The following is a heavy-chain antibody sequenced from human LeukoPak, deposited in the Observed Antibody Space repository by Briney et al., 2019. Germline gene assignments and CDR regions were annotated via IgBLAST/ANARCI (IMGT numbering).Heavy chain of an antibody. Sequence: SETRSLTCTVSGDSINYYYWSWIRQSPGKGLEWIGYVYYNGSAKYNPSLKSRVTISVDMSKNQFSLKVSSVTAADTAIYYCARKGGHFDYWGQGTLVTVSS. J-gene: IGHJ4*02. V-gene: IGHV4-59*01. CDR1: GDSINYYY. D-gene: IGHD2-15*01. CDR2: VYYNGSA. CDR3: ARKGGHFDY.